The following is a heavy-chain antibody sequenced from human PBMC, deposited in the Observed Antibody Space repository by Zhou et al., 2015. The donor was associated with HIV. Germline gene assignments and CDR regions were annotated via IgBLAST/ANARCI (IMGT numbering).Heavy chain of an antibody. V-gene: IGHV1-69*01. CDR1: GGTFSSYA. CDR3: ARDPHSSGWYRMDDAFDI. Sequence: QVQLVQSGAEVKKPGSSVKVSCKASGGTFSSYAISWVRQAPGQGLEWMGGIIPIFGTANYAQKFQGRVTITADESTSTAYMELSSLRSEDTAVYYCARDPHSSGWYRMDDAFDIWGQGTMVTVSS. CDR2: IIPIFGTA. J-gene: IGHJ3*02. D-gene: IGHD6-19*01.